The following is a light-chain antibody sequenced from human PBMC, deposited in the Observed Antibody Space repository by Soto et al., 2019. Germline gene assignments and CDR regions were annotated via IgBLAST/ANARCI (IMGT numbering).Light chain of an antibody. CDR3: QQYNNWPVT. J-gene: IGKJ1*01. CDR1: QSVSSN. Sequence: EIVMTQSPATLSVSPGERVTLSCRASQSVSSNLAWYQQKVGQAPRLLIYGASTRATGIPDRFSGSGSGTDFTLTISRLEPEDFAVYYCQQYNNWPVTFGQGTKVDIK. CDR2: GAS. V-gene: IGKV3D-15*01.